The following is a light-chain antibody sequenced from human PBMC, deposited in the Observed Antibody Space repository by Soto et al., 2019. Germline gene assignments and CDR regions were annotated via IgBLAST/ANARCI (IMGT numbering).Light chain of an antibody. Sequence: QSVLTQPASVSGSPGQSITISCTGTSGDVGGYNYVSWYQQHPGKAPKLMIYEVTNRPSGVSNRFSGSKSGNTASLTISGLQAEDEADYYCNSYTGSSTWVFGGGTKLTVL. CDR1: SGDVGGYNY. J-gene: IGLJ3*02. CDR2: EVT. V-gene: IGLV2-14*01. CDR3: NSYTGSSTWV.